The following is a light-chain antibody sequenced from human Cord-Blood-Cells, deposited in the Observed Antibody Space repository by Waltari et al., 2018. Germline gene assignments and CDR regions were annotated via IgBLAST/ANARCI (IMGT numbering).Light chain of an antibody. CDR3: QQYNNWPRT. CDR2: GAS. Sequence: EIVMTQSPATLSVSPGERATLSCRASQSVRSNFDWYQQKPGQAPRLLIYGASTRATGIPARFSGSGSGTEFTLTISSLQSEDFAVYYCQQYNNWPRTFGQGTKVEIK. J-gene: IGKJ1*01. CDR1: QSVRSN. V-gene: IGKV3-15*01.